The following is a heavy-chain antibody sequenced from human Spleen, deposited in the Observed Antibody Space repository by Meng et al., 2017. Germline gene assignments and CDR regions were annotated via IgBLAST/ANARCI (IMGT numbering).Heavy chain of an antibody. CDR1: CGSFSGYY. J-gene: IGHJ4*02. D-gene: IGHD3-9*01. V-gene: IGHV4-34*01. CDR3: ASGGVRYFDWPLNRAYYFDY. CDR2: INHSGIT. Sequence: WGSVMLMAWVILSLNWPVYCGSFSGYYWRWLRTPPGNGLEWIGEINHSGITNYNPSLKSRVTIAVDTSKNQFSLKLSSVTAADTAVYYCASGGVRYFDWPLNRAYYFDYWGQGTLVTVSS.